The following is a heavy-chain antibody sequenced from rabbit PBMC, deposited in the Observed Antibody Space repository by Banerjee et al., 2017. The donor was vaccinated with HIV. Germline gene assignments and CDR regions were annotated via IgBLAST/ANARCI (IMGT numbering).Heavy chain of an antibody. CDR3: ARDLAGVIGWNFNF. Sequence: QEQLVETGGGLVQSGASLTLTCTASGFTISSSWWICWVRQAPGKGLEWIACIYRDYDSTWYANWAKGRFTISRTSSTTVALQMTSLTAADTATYFCARDLAGVIGWNFNFWGPGTLVTVS. V-gene: IGHV1S45*01. CDR1: GFTISSSWW. CDR2: IYRDYDST. D-gene: IGHD4-1*01. J-gene: IGHJ4*01.